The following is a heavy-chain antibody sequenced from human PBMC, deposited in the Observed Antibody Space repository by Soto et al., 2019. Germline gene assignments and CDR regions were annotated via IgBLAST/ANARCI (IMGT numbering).Heavy chain of an antibody. Sequence: PGGSLRLSCAASGFTFSSYAMSLVRQAPGKGLEWVSAISGSGGSTYYADSVKGRFTISRDNSKNTLYLQMNSLRAEDTAVYYCAKDRIVVVVAATTDFDYWGQGTLVTVSS. CDR2: ISGSGGST. V-gene: IGHV3-23*01. D-gene: IGHD2-15*01. J-gene: IGHJ4*02. CDR3: AKDRIVVVVAATTDFDY. CDR1: GFTFSSYA.